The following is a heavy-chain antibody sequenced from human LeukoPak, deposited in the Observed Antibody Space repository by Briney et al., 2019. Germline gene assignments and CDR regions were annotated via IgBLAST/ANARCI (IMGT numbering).Heavy chain of an antibody. CDR2: INPNSGGT. CDR3: AREVGVVVPERPLDYYYYMDV. CDR1: GFTFGFHG. D-gene: IGHD2-2*01. V-gene: IGHV1-2*02. Sequence: PGGSLRLSCAGSGFTFGFHGVHWVRQAPGQGLEWMGWINPNSGGTNYAQKFQGRVTMTRDTSISTAYMELSRLRSDDTAVYYCAREVGVVVPERPLDYYYYMDVWGKGTTVTVSS. J-gene: IGHJ6*03.